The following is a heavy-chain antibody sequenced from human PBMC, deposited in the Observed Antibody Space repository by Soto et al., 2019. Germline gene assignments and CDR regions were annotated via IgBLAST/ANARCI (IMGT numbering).Heavy chain of an antibody. J-gene: IGHJ4*02. CDR3: AREYSSSSRDPYYFDY. D-gene: IGHD6-6*01. CDR1: GFTFSRYG. Sequence: QVQLVESGGGVVQPGRSLRLSCAASGFTFSRYGMHWVRQAPGKGLEWVAVIWYDGSNKYYADSVKGRFTISRDNSKNTLYLQMNSLRAEDTAVYYCAREYSSSSRDPYYFDYWGQGTLVTGSS. V-gene: IGHV3-33*01. CDR2: IWYDGSNK.